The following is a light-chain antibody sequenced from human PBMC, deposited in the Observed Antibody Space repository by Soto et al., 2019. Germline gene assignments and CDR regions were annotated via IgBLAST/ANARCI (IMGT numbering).Light chain of an antibody. Sequence: DIVLTQSPGTLSLSPGERATLSCRASQSVGSIYLAWYQQKPGQAPRLPIHGASNRASGIPDRFSGSGSGTDFTLTISRLEPEDFAVYYCQQYGSSPRTFGQGTKVDIK. V-gene: IGKV3-20*01. CDR2: GAS. CDR1: QSVGSIY. J-gene: IGKJ1*01. CDR3: QQYGSSPRT.